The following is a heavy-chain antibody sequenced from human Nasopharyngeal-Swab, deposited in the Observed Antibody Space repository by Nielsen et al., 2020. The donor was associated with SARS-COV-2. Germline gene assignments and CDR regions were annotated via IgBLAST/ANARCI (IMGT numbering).Heavy chain of an antibody. CDR2: ISYDGINK. J-gene: IGHJ6*02. CDR1: GFILRNYG. D-gene: IGHD3-3*01. CDR3: AKEGPGMFGVVGLDV. Sequence: GESLKIPCAASGFILRNYGMHWVRQDPGKGLEWVAVISYDGINKYDADSVKSRFTISRDNSKDTLYLQMNSLRPEDTAVYYCAKEGPGMFGVVGLDVWGQGTTVTVSS. V-gene: IGHV3-30*18.